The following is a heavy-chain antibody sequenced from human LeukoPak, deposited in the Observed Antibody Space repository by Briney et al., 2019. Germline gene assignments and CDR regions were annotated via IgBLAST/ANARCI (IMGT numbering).Heavy chain of an antibody. CDR2: IKSDGSST. CDR1: GFIFSDYW. J-gene: IGHJ4*02. V-gene: IGHV3-74*03. Sequence: GGSLRLSCAASGFIFSDYWMHWVRQGPGKGLVWVSRIKSDGSSTTYAESVKGGFTISRDNAKNTVYVHMNSLRDEDTAVYYCARGGRYAYFLDYWGQGTLVTVSS. CDR3: ARGGRYAYFLDY. D-gene: IGHD3-16*01.